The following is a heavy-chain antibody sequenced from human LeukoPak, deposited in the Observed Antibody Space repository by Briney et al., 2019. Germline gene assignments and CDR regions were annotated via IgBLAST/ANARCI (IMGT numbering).Heavy chain of an antibody. Sequence: SETLSLICTVAGASISSYYWSWIRQPPGKGLEWIGDIYYSGSIKYNPSLKSRVTMSVDTSKNQFSLKLSSVTAADTAIYYCARENPSGYYNRPIDYWGQGTLVTVSS. CDR3: ARENPSGYYNRPIDY. CDR2: IYYSGSI. V-gene: IGHV4-59*01. J-gene: IGHJ4*02. CDR1: GASISSYY. D-gene: IGHD3-22*01.